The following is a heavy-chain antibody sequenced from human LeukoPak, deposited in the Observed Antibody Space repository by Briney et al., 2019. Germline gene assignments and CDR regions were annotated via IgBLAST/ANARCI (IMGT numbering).Heavy chain of an antibody. CDR3: ARDIICSWFDY. CDR1: GFRFAKYG. Sequence: GRSLRLSCAPSGFRFAKYGMHWVRQAPGKGLEWVAVIWYDGSNKYYVDSVKGRFTISRDNSKNTLFLHMNSLRAEDTAVYYCARDIICSWFDYWGQGTLVTVSS. V-gene: IGHV3-33*01. D-gene: IGHD2-15*01. J-gene: IGHJ5*01. CDR2: IWYDGSNK.